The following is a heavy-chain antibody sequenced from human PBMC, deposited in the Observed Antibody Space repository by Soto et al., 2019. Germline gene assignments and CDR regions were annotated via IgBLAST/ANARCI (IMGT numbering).Heavy chain of an antibody. CDR3: ATFDTVRGVIMYYFDY. D-gene: IGHD3-10*01. CDR1: GGTFSSYA. J-gene: IGHJ4*02. V-gene: IGHV1-69*01. CDR2: IIPIFGTA. Sequence: QVQLVQSGAEVKKPGSSVKVSCKASGGTFSSYAISWVRQAPGQGLEWMGGIIPIFGTANYAQKFQGRVTITADESTSTAYMEPSRLRSEDTAVYYCATFDTVRGVIMYYFDYWGQGTLVTVSS.